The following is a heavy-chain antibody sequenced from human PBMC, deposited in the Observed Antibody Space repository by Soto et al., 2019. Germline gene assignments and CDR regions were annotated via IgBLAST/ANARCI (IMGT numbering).Heavy chain of an antibody. CDR1: GYTFTSYY. D-gene: IGHD2-8*02. CDR2: INPSGGST. CDR3: ARDGSSGVWYY. Sequence: QVQLVQSGAEVKKPGASVKVSCKASGYTFTSYYMHWVRQAPGQGLEWMGIINPSGGSTSYAQKFQGRVTMARDTSTSTVYMELSSLRSEDTAVYYCARDGSSGVWYYWGQGTLVTVSS. V-gene: IGHV1-46*03. J-gene: IGHJ4*02.